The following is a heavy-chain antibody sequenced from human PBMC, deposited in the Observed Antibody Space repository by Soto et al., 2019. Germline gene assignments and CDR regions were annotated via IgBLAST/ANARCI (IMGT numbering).Heavy chain of an antibody. CDR2: INHSGST. D-gene: IGHD7-27*01. CDR1: GGSFIGYY. CDR3: ARGWGGGVFDY. Sequence: QVQLQQWGARLLKPSETLSLTCAVYGGSFIGYYWNWIRQPPGKGLEWIGEINHSGSTNYNPSLKSRVTISVDTSKNQFSLKLSSVTAADTAVYYCARGWGGGVFDYWGQGTLVTVSS. J-gene: IGHJ4*02. V-gene: IGHV4-34*01.